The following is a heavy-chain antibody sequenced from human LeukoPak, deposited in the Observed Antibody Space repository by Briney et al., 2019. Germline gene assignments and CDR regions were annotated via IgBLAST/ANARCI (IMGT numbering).Heavy chain of an antibody. J-gene: IGHJ6*03. Sequence: SETLSLTCTVSGGSISSGGYYWSWIRQHPGKGLEWIGYIYYSGSTYYNPSLKSRVTISVDTSKNQFSLKLSSVTAADTAVYYCARDSIQLWFGYYYYYMDVWGKGTTVIVSS. CDR1: GGSISSGGYY. CDR2: IYYSGST. D-gene: IGHD5-18*01. CDR3: ARDSIQLWFGYYYYYMDV. V-gene: IGHV4-31*03.